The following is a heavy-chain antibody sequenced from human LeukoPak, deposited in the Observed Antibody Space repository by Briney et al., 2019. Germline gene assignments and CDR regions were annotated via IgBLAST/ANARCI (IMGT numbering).Heavy chain of an antibody. CDR1: EYTLTSYS. CDR2: IHPTAGSA. D-gene: IGHD3-10*01. CDR3: ARGHGSGSTIWFDP. V-gene: IGHV1-46*01. J-gene: IGHJ5*02. Sequence: ASVKVSCKASEYTLTSYSLHWLRQAPGQGLEWMGMIHPTAGSANYAQKFQGRVTMTRDMSTSTVYMELSSLRSDDTAVYYCARGHGSGSTIWFDPWGQGTLVTVSS.